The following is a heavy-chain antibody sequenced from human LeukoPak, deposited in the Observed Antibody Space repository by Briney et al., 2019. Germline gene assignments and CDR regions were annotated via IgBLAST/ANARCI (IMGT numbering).Heavy chain of an antibody. CDR2: IYYSGST. Sequence: GSLRLSCAASGFTFSSYSMNWVRQPPGKGLEWIGSIYYSGSTYYNPSLKSRVTISVDTSKNQFSLKLSSVTAADTAVYYCARLTVNSSGLFDYWGQGTLVTVSS. CDR1: GFTFSSYSMN. J-gene: IGHJ4*02. D-gene: IGHD6-19*01. V-gene: IGHV4-39*01. CDR3: ARLTVNSSGLFDY.